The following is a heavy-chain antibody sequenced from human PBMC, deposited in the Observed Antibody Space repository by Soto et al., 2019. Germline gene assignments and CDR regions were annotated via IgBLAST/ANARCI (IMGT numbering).Heavy chain of an antibody. Sequence: EVQLVESGGGLVQPGGSLRLSCAASGFTFSSYDMHWVRQATGKGLEWVSAIGTAGDPYYPGSVKGRFTISSENPKNSSYLQMNSLRAGDTAVYYCARGGTRSTSGAFDIWGQGKMFTVSS. V-gene: IGHV3-13*05. D-gene: IGHD2-2*01. J-gene: IGHJ3*02. CDR3: ARGGTRSTSGAFDI. CDR1: GFTFSSYD. CDR2: IGTAGDP.